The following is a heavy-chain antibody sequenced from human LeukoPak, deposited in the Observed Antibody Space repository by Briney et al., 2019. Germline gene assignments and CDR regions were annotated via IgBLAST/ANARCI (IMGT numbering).Heavy chain of an antibody. V-gene: IGHV1-18*04. Sequence: ASVKVSCKASGYTFTSYYMHWVRQAPGQGLEWMGWISAYNGNTNYAQKLQGRVTMTTDTSTSTAYMELRSLRSDDTAVYYCARGDGYSSGWKGDYFDYWGQGTLVTVSS. D-gene: IGHD6-19*01. CDR1: GYTFTSYY. CDR3: ARGDGYSSGWKGDYFDY. J-gene: IGHJ4*02. CDR2: ISAYNGNT.